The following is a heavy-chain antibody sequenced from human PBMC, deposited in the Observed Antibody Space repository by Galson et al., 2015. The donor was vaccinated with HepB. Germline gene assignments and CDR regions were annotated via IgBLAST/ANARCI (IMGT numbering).Heavy chain of an antibody. V-gene: IGHV3-33*01. CDR2: LWFDGSKK. J-gene: IGHJ4*02. CDR3: AASRRDGYNPLLF. D-gene: IGHD5-24*01. CDR1: GFTFSNYG. Sequence: SLRLSCAASGFTFSNYGMHWVRQAPGKGLEWVAGLWFDGSKKFYADSVEGRFTISRDNSKNTLYLQMNSLRVDDTAVYYCAASRRDGYNPLLFWGQGTLVTVSS.